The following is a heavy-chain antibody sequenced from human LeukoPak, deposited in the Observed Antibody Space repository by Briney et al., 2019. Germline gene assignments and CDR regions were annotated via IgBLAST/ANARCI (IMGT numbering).Heavy chain of an antibody. CDR2: ISWNSGSI. J-gene: IGHJ4*02. V-gene: IGHV3-9*01. CDR3: AKDMSSSGWSFNY. Sequence: GGSLRLSCAASGFTFDDYAMHWVRQAPGKGLEWGSGISWNSGSIGYADSVNGRFTISRDNAKNSLYLQMNSLRAEDTALYYCAKDMSSSGWSFNYWGQGTLVTVSS. D-gene: IGHD6-19*01. CDR1: GFTFDDYA.